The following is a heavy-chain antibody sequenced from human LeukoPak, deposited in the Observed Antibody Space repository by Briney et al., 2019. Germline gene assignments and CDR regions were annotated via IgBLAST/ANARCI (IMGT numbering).Heavy chain of an antibody. V-gene: IGHV1-2*02. J-gene: IGHJ6*02. Sequence: ASVKVSCKASGYTFTGYYMHWVRQAPGQGLEWMGWINPNSGGTNYAQKLQGRVTMTTDTSTSTAYMELRSLRSDDTAVYYCARGDSGYDYDGMDVWGQGTTVTVSS. CDR3: ARGDSGYDYDGMDV. CDR1: GYTFTGYY. CDR2: INPNSGGT. D-gene: IGHD5-12*01.